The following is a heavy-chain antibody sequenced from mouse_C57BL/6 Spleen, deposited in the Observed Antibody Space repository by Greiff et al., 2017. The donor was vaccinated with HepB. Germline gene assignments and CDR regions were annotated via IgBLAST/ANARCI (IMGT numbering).Heavy chain of an antibody. V-gene: IGHV5-17*01. CDR1: GFTFSDYG. CDR3: ARAYYGIAMDY. J-gene: IGHJ4*01. CDR2: ISSDSSTI. Sequence: DVMLVESGGGLVKPGGSLKLSCAASGFTFSDYGMHWVRQAPEKGLEWVAYISSDSSTIYYADTVKGRFTISRDNAKNTLFRQMTSLRSEDTAMYYCARAYYGIAMDYWGQGTSVTVSS. D-gene: IGHD1-1*01.